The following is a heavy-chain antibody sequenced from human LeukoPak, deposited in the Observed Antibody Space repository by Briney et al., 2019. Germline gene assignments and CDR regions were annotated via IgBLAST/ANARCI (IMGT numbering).Heavy chain of an antibody. Sequence: PGGSLRLSCAASGFTFSSYGMSWVRQAPGKGLEWVSAISGSGGSTYYADSVKGRFTISRDNSKDTLYLQMNSLRAEDTAVYYCAKLYSGYDSNWFDPWGQGTLVTVSS. CDR1: GFTFSSYG. V-gene: IGHV3-23*01. CDR2: ISGSGGST. J-gene: IGHJ5*02. CDR3: AKLYSGYDSNWFDP. D-gene: IGHD5-12*01.